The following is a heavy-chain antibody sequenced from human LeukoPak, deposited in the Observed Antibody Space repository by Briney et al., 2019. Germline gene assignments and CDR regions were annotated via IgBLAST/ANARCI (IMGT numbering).Heavy chain of an antibody. CDR3: ARELREHGVFDI. CDR1: GFTVSSNY. Sequence: GGSLRLSCAASGFTVSSNYMSWVRQAPGKGLEWVSEIYSDGSTYYAASVKGRFSISRDNSKNTVFLQMNSLRAEDTAVYYCARELREHGVFDIWGQGTMVTVSS. D-gene: IGHD1-26*01. CDR2: IYSDGST. V-gene: IGHV3-53*01. J-gene: IGHJ3*02.